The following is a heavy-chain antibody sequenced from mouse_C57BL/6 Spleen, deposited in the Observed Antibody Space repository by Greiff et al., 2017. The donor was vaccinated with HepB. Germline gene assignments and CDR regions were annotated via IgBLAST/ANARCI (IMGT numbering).Heavy chain of an antibody. V-gene: IGHV5-17*01. CDR2: ISSGSSTI. CDR3: ARDGSSYVGWFAY. J-gene: IGHJ3*01. D-gene: IGHD1-1*01. CDR1: GFTFSDYG. Sequence: EVKLVESGGGLVKPGGSLKLSCAASGFTFSDYGMHWVRQAPEKGLEWVAYISSGSSTIYYADTVKGRFTISRDNAKNTLFLQMTSLRSEDTAMYYCARDGSSYVGWFAYWGQGTLVTVSA.